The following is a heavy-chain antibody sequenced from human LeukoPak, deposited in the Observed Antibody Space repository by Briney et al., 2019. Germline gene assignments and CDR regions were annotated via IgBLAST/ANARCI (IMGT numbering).Heavy chain of an antibody. D-gene: IGHD4-17*01. Sequence: PSETLSLTCTVSGGSISSGGYYWNWIRQLPGKGLEWIGYISNSGSTYYNPSLKSRLTISVDTSKNQLSLKLSSVTAADTAVYYCARSPRDDYGDTTRFFDYWGQGTLVTVSS. J-gene: IGHJ4*02. CDR2: ISNSGST. V-gene: IGHV4-31*03. CDR1: GGSISSGGYY. CDR3: ARSPRDDYGDTTRFFDY.